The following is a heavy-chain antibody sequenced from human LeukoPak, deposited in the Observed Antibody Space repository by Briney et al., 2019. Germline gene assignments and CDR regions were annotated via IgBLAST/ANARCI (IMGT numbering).Heavy chain of an antibody. CDR1: GYTFTGYY. CDR3: ARDHNDYWTGYYYYYMDV. V-gene: IGHV1-2*04. CDR2: VNPNSGGT. D-gene: IGHD3/OR15-3a*01. J-gene: IGHJ6*03. Sequence: ASVKVSCKASGYTFTGYYMHWVRQAPGQRLEWMGWVNPNSGGTNYAQKFQGWVTMTRDTSISTAYMELSRLRSDDTAVYYCARDHNDYWTGYYYYYMDVWGKGTTVTVSS.